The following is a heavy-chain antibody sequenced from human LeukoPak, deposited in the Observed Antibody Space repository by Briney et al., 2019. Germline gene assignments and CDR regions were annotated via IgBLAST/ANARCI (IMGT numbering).Heavy chain of an antibody. V-gene: IGHV3-23*01. J-gene: IGHJ4*02. CDR2: ISNNGGYT. Sequence: GGSLRLSCAASGFTFSSSAMSWVRQAPGKGLEWVSAISNNGGYTYYADSVQGRFTISRDNSKSTLCLQMNSLRAEDTAVYYCARDTAGCDYWGQGTLVTVSS. CDR3: ARDTAGCDY. CDR1: GFTFSSSA. D-gene: IGHD5-18*01.